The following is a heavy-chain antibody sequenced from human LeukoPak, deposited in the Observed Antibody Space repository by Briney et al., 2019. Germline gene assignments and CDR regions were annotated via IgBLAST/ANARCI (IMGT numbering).Heavy chain of an antibody. J-gene: IGHJ6*04. CDR3: ARDIGVVVAASYGMDV. V-gene: IGHV1-18*04. CDR1: GYTFTSYG. CDR2: ISAYNGNT. D-gene: IGHD2-15*01. Sequence: ASVKVSCKASGYTFTSYGISWVRQAPGQGLEWMGWISAYNGNTNYAQKLRGRVTMTTDTSTSTAYMELRSLRSDDTAVYYCARDIGVVVAASYGMDVWGKGTTVTVSS.